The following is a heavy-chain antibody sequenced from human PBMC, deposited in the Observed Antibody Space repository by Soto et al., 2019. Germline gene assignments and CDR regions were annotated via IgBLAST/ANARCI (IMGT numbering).Heavy chain of an antibody. CDR1: GFSLSNARMG. V-gene: IGHV2-26*01. D-gene: IGHD3-22*01. J-gene: IGHJ4*02. CDR2: IFSNDEK. CDR3: ARIRYYYDSSGYYSKTYYFDY. Sequence: QVTLKESGPVLVKPTETLTLTCTVSGFSLSNARMGVSWIRQPPGKALEWLAHIFSNDEKSYSTSLKSRLTISKDTSKSQVVLTMTNMDPVDTATYYCARIRYYYDSSGYYSKTYYFDYWGQGTLVTVSS.